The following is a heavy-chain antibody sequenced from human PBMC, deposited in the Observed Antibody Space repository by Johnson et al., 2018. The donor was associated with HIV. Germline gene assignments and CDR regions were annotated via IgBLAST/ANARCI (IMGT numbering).Heavy chain of an antibody. CDR1: GFTFSSYD. D-gene: IGHD2-21*01. CDR2: ISYDGSNK. J-gene: IGHJ3*02. CDR3: AKEGGARDHDAFDI. V-gene: IGHV3-30*18. Sequence: QVQLVESGGGVVQPRGSLRLSCAASGFTFSSYDMHWVRQAPGKGMDWVAVISYDGSNKYYADSVKGRFTISRDNSKNTLYLQMNSLRAEDTAVYYCAKEGGARDHDAFDIWGQGTMVTVSS.